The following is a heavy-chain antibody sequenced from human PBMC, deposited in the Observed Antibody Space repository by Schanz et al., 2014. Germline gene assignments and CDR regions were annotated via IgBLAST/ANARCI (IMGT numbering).Heavy chain of an antibody. V-gene: IGHV3-7*03. J-gene: IGHJ2*01. D-gene: IGHD1-26*01. Sequence: DVQLVESGGGLVQPGKSLRLSCAASGFVFGDYYMTWIRQAPGKGLEWVANIKKDGSEKYYVDSVKGRFTISRDNTKNSLFLQLNSLRADDTAVYYCARNRGSGGQNWYFDLWGRGTLVTVSS. CDR3: ARNRGSGGQNWYFDL. CDR2: IKKDGSEK. CDR1: GFVFGDYY.